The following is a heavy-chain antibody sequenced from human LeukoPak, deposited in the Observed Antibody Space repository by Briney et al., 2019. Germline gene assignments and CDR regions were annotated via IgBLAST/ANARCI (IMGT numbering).Heavy chain of an antibody. J-gene: IGHJ6*03. CDR1: GYTFSGYY. CDR3: ARDRGEYYYYYYMDV. Sequence: ASVKVSCKASGYTFSGYYLHWVRQAPGQGLEWMGWINPNSGDTNYAQKFQGRVTMTRDTSINTAYMELSRLRSDDTAVYYCARDRGEYYYYYYMDVWGKGTTVTVSS. D-gene: IGHD3-10*01. CDR2: INPNSGDT. V-gene: IGHV1-2*02.